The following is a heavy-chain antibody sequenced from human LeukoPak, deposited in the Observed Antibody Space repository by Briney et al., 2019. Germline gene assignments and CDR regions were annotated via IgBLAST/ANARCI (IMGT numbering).Heavy chain of an antibody. D-gene: IGHD3-22*01. CDR3: ARDRGDTSGYFFRY. CDR1: GGTFSSYA. J-gene: IGHJ4*02. Sequence: ALVNVSFKASGGTFSSYAISWVRQAPGQGLEWMGWISANSGNTNYTQNLQGRVTLTTDTSTNTAYMELRSLRSDDTAVFYCARDRGDTSGYFFRYWGQGTLVTVSS. V-gene: IGHV1-18*01. CDR2: ISANSGNT.